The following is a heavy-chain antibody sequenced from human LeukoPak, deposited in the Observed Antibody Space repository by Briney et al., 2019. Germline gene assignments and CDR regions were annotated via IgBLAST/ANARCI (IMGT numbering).Heavy chain of an antibody. Sequence: GGSLRLSCAASEFTFSSYWMTWVRQAPGKGLEWVSVIYSGGSTYYADSVKGRFTISRDNSKNTLYLQMNSLRAEDTAVYYCARAYCGGDCYSFHYYYYGMDVWGQGTTVTVSS. CDR1: EFTFSSYW. CDR3: ARAYCGGDCYSFHYYYYGMDV. D-gene: IGHD2-21*02. J-gene: IGHJ6*02. V-gene: IGHV3-53*01. CDR2: IYSGGST.